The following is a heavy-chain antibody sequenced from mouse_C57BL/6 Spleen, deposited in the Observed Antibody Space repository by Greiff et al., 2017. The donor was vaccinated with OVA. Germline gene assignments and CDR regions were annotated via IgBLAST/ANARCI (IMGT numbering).Heavy chain of an antibody. V-gene: IGHV5-17*01. D-gene: IGHD2-5*01. CDR3: ARQDYSNHLDY. CDR1: GFTFSDYG. Sequence: EVQRVESGGGLVKPGGSLKLSCAASGFTFSDYGMHWVRQAPEKGLEWVAYISSGSSTPYYADTVQGRFTISRDNAKNTLFLQMTSLRSEDTAMYYCARQDYSNHLDYWGQGTSVTVSS. CDR2: ISSGSSTP. J-gene: IGHJ4*01.